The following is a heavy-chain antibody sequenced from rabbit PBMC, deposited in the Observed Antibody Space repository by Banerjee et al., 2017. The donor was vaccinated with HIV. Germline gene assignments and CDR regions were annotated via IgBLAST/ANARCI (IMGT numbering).Heavy chain of an antibody. CDR1: GIDFSGSQY. D-gene: IGHD8-1*01. CDR3: ARDTGASYEL. J-gene: IGHJ4*01. Sequence: QSLEESGGDLVKPGASLTLTCTASGIDFSGSQYVCWVRQAPGKGLELIASIYTGSGNTYTYYTNWAKGRFTISQSSSTTVTLQMTSLTAADTATYFCARDTGASYELWGPGTLVTVS. V-gene: IGHV1S40*01. CDR2: IYTGSGNTYT.